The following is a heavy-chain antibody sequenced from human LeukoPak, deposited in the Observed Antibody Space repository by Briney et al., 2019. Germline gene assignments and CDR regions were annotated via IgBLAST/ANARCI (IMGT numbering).Heavy chain of an antibody. Sequence: LSLTCTVSGGSISSYYWSWIRQAPGKGLEWVSYISSSGSTIYYADSVKGRFTISRDNAKNSLYLQMNSLRAEDTAVYYCARRAGAYSHPYDYWGQGTLVTVSS. CDR2: ISSSGSTI. J-gene: IGHJ4*02. CDR3: ARRAGAYSHPYDY. V-gene: IGHV3-11*01. CDR1: GGSISSYY. D-gene: IGHD4/OR15-4a*01.